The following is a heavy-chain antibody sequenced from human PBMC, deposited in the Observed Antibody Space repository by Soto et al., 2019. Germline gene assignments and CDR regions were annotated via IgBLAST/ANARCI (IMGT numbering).Heavy chain of an antibody. V-gene: IGHV3-21*06. CDR3: ARESEDLTSNFDY. CDR1: GSTFTRYR. J-gene: IGHJ4*02. Sequence: GLSLRLSCAASGSTFTRYRMNWVRHAPLKGLAWVSSISSATNYIYYGDSMKGRFTISRDNAKNSLYLEMNSLRAEDTAVYYCARESEDLTSNFDYWGQGTLVTVSS. CDR2: ISSATNYI.